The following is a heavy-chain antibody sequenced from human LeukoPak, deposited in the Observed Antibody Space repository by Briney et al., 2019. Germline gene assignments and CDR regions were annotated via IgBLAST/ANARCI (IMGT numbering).Heavy chain of an antibody. CDR3: ARSPYYDFWSGSPSFDY. CDR1: GGCFSGYY. CDR2: INHSGST. V-gene: IGHV4-34*01. Sequence: SEPLSLTCGVYGGCFSGYYWSWMRQPPGKGVEWIGEINHSGSTNYNPSLKSRVTISVNTSKNQFSLKLSSVTAADTAVYYCARSPYYDFWSGSPSFDYWGQGTLVTVSS. J-gene: IGHJ4*02. D-gene: IGHD3-3*01.